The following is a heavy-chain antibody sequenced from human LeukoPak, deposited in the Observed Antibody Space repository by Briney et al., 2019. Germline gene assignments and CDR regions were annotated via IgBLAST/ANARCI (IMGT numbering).Heavy chain of an antibody. Sequence: GGALGLSCAASGFTVSSNYMSWVRQAPGKGLECGSVIYSVCSTYYADSVKGRFTIYRDKSKNPLYLQITRLPDEDTDVYYCARERYSSSWFDYWGQGTLVPVSS. CDR3: ARERYSSSWFDY. V-gene: IGHV3-66*02. CDR2: IYSVCST. J-gene: IGHJ4*02. D-gene: IGHD6-13*01. CDR1: GFTVSSNY.